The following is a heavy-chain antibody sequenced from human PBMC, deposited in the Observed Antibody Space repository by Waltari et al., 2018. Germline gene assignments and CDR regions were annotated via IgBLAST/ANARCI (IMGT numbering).Heavy chain of an antibody. CDR1: GGSISSYY. CDR3: ARVGCTNGVCFLFDY. V-gene: IGHV4-59*01. Sequence: QVQLQESGPGLVKTSETLSLTCNVSGGSISSYYWSWMRQPPGKGLEWIVYIYYSGSTNYNPSLKSRVTISVDTSKNQFSLKLSSVTAADTAVYYCARVGCTNGVCFLFDYWGQGTLVTVSS. D-gene: IGHD2-8*01. CDR2: IYYSGST. J-gene: IGHJ4*02.